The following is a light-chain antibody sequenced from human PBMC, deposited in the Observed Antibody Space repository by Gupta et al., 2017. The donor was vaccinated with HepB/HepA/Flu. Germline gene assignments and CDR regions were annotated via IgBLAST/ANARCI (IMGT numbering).Light chain of an antibody. CDR3: QQRSIWPPIT. V-gene: IGKV3-11*01. CDR2: DAS. J-gene: IGKJ5*01. CDR1: RSVSNS. Sequence: EIVLTQSPATLSLSPGERATLSCRASRSVSNSLAWYQQKDGQAPRLVIYDASNRDTGIPARFSGSGSGKDLTLTISGLEPEDFAVYYCQQRSIWPPITFGQGTRVEI.